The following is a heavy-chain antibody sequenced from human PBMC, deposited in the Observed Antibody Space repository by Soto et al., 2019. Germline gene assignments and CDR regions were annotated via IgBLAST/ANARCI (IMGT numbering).Heavy chain of an antibody. CDR3: ARRILDWYDSSGSLGALDI. V-gene: IGHV5-51*01. D-gene: IGHD3-22*01. Sequence: GESLKISCKGSGYSFTSYWIGWVRQMPGKGLEWMGIIYPGDSDTRYSPSFQGQVTISADKSISTAYLQWSSLKASDTAMYYCARRILDWYDSSGSLGALDIWGQGTMVTVSS. J-gene: IGHJ3*02. CDR2: IYPGDSDT. CDR1: GYSFTSYW.